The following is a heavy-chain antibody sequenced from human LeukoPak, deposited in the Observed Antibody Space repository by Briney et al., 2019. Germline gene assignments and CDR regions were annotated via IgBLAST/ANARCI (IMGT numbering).Heavy chain of an antibody. CDR2: IYYSGST. Sequence: GSLRLSCAASGFTFSSYAMSWVRQAPGKGLEWIGYIYYSGSTNYNPSLKSRVTISVDTSKNQFSLKLSSVTAADTAVYYCARCPGIAAAGGWCDPWGQGTLVTVSS. CDR1: GFTFSSYA. J-gene: IGHJ5*02. V-gene: IGHV4-59*08. CDR3: ARCPGIAAAGGWCDP. D-gene: IGHD6-13*01.